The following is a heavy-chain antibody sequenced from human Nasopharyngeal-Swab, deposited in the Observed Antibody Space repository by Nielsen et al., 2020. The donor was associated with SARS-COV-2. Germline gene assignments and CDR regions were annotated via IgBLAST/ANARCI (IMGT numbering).Heavy chain of an antibody. J-gene: IGHJ5*02. Sequence: WVRQAPGQGLEWMGGIIPIFGTANYAQKFQGRVTMTTDTSTSTAYMELRSLRSDDTAVYYCARDVWGGAAPFDPWGQGTLVTVSS. CDR2: IIPIFGTA. V-gene: IGHV1-69*05. D-gene: IGHD3-16*01. CDR3: ARDVWGGAAPFDP.